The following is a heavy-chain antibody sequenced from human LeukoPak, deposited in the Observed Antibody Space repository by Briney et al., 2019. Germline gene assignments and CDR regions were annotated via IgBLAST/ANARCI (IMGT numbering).Heavy chain of an antibody. V-gene: IGHV4-4*02. CDR1: GDSISSSNW. CDR2: IYHTGNT. D-gene: IGHD1-26*01. Sequence: SGTLSLTGAVSGDSISSSNWWSWVRQSPGKGLEWIGEIYHTGNTNYNPCLKSRVSISLDKSKNQFSLKLNSVTAADTAVYYCATLRTRIVATFDSWGQGTLVTVSS. CDR3: ATLRTRIVATFDS. J-gene: IGHJ4*02.